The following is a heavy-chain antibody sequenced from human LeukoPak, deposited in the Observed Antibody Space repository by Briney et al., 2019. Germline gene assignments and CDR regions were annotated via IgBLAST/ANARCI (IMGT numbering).Heavy chain of an antibody. CDR3: ARLPPPRPRITMVRGVYYFDY. J-gene: IGHJ4*02. Sequence: ASVKVSCKASGYTFTGYYMHWVRQAPGQGLEWMGWINPNSGGTNYAQKFQGRVTMTRDTSISTAYMELSRLRSDDTAVYYCARLPPPRPRITMVRGVYYFDYWGQGTLVTVSS. D-gene: IGHD3-10*01. CDR2: INPNSGGT. CDR1: GYTFTGYY. V-gene: IGHV1-2*02.